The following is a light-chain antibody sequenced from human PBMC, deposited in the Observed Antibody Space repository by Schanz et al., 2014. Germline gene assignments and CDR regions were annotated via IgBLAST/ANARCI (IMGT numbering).Light chain of an antibody. CDR3: CSYAGSSTSV. V-gene: IGLV2-23*02. J-gene: IGLJ3*02. CDR1: SSDVGGYNY. CDR2: EVS. Sequence: QSALTQPASVSGSPGQSITISCTGTSSDVGGYNYVSWYQQHPGKAPKLMIYEVSKRPSVVPDRFSGSKSGNTASLTISGLQAEDEADYYCCSYAGSSTSVFGGGTKLTVL.